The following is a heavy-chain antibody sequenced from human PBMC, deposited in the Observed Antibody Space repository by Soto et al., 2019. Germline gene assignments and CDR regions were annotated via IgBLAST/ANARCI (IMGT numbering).Heavy chain of an antibody. D-gene: IGHD3-10*02. J-gene: IGHJ3*02. CDR2: IDYYGST. CDR1: GGSISGYY. Sequence: QVQLQESGPGLVKPSETLSLTCTVSGGSISGYYWSWIRQPPGKRLEWIGYIDYYGSTNYNPSLKSRXXIXVXXSKRQFSPILGSVTAADTAIYYGARYVAWPSGFDIWGQGTMVTVSS. CDR3: ARYVAWPSGFDI. V-gene: IGHV4-59*01.